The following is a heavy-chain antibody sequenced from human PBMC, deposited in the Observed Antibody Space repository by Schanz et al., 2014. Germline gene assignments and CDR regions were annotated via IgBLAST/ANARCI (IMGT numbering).Heavy chain of an antibody. CDR2: INPSVGNT. V-gene: IGHV1-46*03. J-gene: IGHJ3*02. CDR3: ARGPSTGAFDI. Sequence: QVQLVQSGGEVKKPGASATVSCKASGYTFTSYYMHWVRQAPGQGLEWMGIINPSVGNTNYAQKFRGRVTMTRDTSTSTVYMELSSLRSEDTAVYFCARGPSTGAFDIWGQGTMVTVSS. CDR1: GYTFTSYY.